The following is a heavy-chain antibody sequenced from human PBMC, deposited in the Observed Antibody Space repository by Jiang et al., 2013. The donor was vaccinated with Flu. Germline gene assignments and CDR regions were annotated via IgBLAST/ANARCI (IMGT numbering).Heavy chain of an antibody. V-gene: IGHV4-39*01. CDR2: IYYSGST. J-gene: IGHJ4*02. Sequence: TLSLTCTVSGGSISSSSYYWGWIRQPPGKGLEWIGSIYYSGSTYYNPSLKSRVTISVDTSKNQFSLKLSSVTAADTAVYYCARHRRYDFWSGYYNPDFDYWGQGTLVTVSS. D-gene: IGHD3-3*01. CDR3: ARHRRYDFWSGYYNPDFDY. CDR1: GGSISSSSYY.